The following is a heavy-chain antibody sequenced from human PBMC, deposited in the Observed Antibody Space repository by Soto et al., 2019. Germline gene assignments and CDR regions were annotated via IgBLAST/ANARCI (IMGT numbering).Heavy chain of an antibody. CDR2: INAGNGNT. V-gene: IGHV1-3*01. Sequence: QVQLVQSGAEVKKPGASVKVSCKASGYTFTSYAMHWVRQAPGQRLEWMGWINAGNGNTKYSQKFQGRVTITRDTSASTAYRELCSLRSEDTAVYYCARANWNYGVGVSGWFDPWGQGTLVTVSS. CDR1: GYTFTSYA. CDR3: ARANWNYGVGVSGWFDP. J-gene: IGHJ5*02. D-gene: IGHD1-7*01.